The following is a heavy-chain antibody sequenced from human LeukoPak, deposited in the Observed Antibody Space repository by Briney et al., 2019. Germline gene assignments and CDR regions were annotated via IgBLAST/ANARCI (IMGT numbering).Heavy chain of an antibody. Sequence: IPSETLSLTCAVYGGSFSGYYWSWIRQPPGKGLEWIGEINHSGSTNYNPSLKSRVTISVDTSKNQFSLKLSSVTAADTAVYYCARRRRYRCAYYFDYWGQGTLVTVSS. CDR2: INHSGST. D-gene: IGHD2-8*01. J-gene: IGHJ4*02. CDR3: ARRRRYRCAYYFDY. V-gene: IGHV4-34*01. CDR1: GGSFSGYY.